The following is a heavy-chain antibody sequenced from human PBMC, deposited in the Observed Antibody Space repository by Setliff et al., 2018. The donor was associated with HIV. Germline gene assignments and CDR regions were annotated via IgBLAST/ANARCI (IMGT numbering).Heavy chain of an antibody. D-gene: IGHD3-22*01. V-gene: IGHV3-48*03. Sequence: GGSLRLSCTASGFTFGDYAMSWVRQAPGKGLEWVSYISSSGSTIYYAESVKGRFTISRDNAKNSLYLQMNSLRAEDTAVYYCARETSNYYDSSGQGLVWGQGTLVTVSS. J-gene: IGHJ4*02. CDR3: ARETSNYYDSSGQGLV. CDR1: GFTFGDYA. CDR2: ISSSGSTI.